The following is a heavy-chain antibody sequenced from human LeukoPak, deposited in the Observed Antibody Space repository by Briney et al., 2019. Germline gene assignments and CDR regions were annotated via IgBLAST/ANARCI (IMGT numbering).Heavy chain of an antibody. V-gene: IGHV1-69*13. CDR3: ARDYGGSSPFDY. J-gene: IGHJ4*02. CDR2: IIPIFGTA. Sequence: SVKVSCKASGGTFSSYAISWVRQAPGQGLEWMGGIIPIFGTANYAQKFQGRVTITADESTSTAYMELSSLRSEDTAVYYCARDYGGSSPFDYWGQGTLVTVSS. D-gene: IGHD4-23*01. CDR1: GGTFSSYA.